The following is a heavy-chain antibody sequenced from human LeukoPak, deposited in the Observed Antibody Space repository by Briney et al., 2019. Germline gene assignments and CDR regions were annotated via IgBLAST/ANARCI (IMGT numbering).Heavy chain of an antibody. Sequence: ASVKVSCKASGYTFTSYGISWVRQAPGQGLEWMGWISAYNGNTNNAQKLQGRVTMTTDTSTSTAYMELRSLRSDDTAVYYCARMGNYYDSSGSYDAFDIWGQGTMVTVSS. CDR1: GYTFTSYG. CDR2: ISAYNGNT. V-gene: IGHV1-18*01. D-gene: IGHD3-22*01. CDR3: ARMGNYYDSSGSYDAFDI. J-gene: IGHJ3*02.